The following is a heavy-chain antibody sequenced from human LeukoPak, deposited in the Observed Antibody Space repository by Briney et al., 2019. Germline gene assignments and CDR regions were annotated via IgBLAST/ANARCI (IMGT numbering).Heavy chain of an antibody. CDR2: IYYSGST. J-gene: IGHJ4*02. CDR1: GGSISSSSYY. CDR3: ARHKLSGSHLDY. Sequence: PSETLSLTCTVSGGSISSSSYYWGWIRQPPGKGLEWIGCIYYSGSTYYNPSLKSRVTISVDTSKNQFSLKLSSVTTADTAVYYCARHKLSGSHLDYWGQGTLVTVSS. V-gene: IGHV4-39*01. D-gene: IGHD1-26*01.